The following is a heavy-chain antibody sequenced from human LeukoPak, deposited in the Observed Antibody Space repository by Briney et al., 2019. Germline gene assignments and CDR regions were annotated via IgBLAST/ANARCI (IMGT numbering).Heavy chain of an antibody. J-gene: IGHJ4*02. CDR2: INHSGST. CDR1: GGSFSGCY. Sequence: SETLSLTCAVYGGSFSGCYWSWIPQPPGKGLEWIGEINHSGSTNYNPSLNSRLTISVDTSKHQLPLKLSSVPAAHTAVHYFARGYCSSTSCYLSGGGLTDYWGQGTLVTVSS. CDR3: ARGYCSSTSCYLSGGGLTDY. V-gene: IGHV4-34*01. D-gene: IGHD2-2*01.